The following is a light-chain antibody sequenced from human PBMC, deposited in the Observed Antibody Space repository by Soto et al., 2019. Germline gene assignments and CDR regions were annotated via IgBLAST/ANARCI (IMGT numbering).Light chain of an antibody. CDR2: EVA. Sequence: QSVLTQPASVSGSPGQSIPISCTGTSTDPATYDLVSWYQQHPGKAPQLIIYEVAKRPSGVSARFSGSQSGDTASLTISGLQAADEAYYYCCSRLFGGGTKLTVL. V-gene: IGLV2-23*02. CDR3: CSRL. J-gene: IGLJ2*01. CDR1: STDPATYDL.